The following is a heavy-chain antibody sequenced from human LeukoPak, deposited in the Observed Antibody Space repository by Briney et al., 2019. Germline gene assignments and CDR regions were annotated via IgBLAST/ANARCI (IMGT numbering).Heavy chain of an antibody. CDR1: GFTFSSYG. CDR3: ARDPINIGTAAKGFDY. Sequence: PGGSLRLSCAASGFTFSSYGMNWVRQAPGKGLEWVSSISSSSSYIYYADSVKGRFTISRHNAKKSLYLQMSSLRAEDTAVYYCARDPINIGTAAKGFDYWGQGTLVTVSS. V-gene: IGHV3-21*01. D-gene: IGHD2-2*01. J-gene: IGHJ4*02. CDR2: ISSSSSYI.